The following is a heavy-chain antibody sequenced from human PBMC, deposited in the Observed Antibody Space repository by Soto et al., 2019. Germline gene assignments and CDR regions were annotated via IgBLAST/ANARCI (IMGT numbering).Heavy chain of an antibody. V-gene: IGHV1-69*13. CDR1: GGTFSSYA. Sequence: ASVKVSGKASGGTFSSYAISWVRQAPGQGLEWMGGIIPIFGTANYAQKFQGRVTITADESTSTAYMELGSLRSEDTAVYYCARGGIAARGFWFDPWGQGTLVTVSS. J-gene: IGHJ5*02. CDR2: IIPIFGTA. CDR3: ARGGIAARGFWFDP. D-gene: IGHD6-6*01.